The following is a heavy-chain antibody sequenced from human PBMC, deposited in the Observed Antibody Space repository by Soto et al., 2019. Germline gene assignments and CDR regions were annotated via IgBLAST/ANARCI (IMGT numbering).Heavy chain of an antibody. D-gene: IGHD6-19*01. Sequence: EVQLLESGGGLVQPGGSLRLSSAASGFTFSSYAMSWVRQAPGKGLEWVSAISGSGGRTYYANSVKGRFTISKDNSKNTLYLQMNSLRAEDTAVYYCAVAGFDYWGQGNLVTVSS. CDR1: GFTFSSYA. V-gene: IGHV3-23*01. CDR3: AVAGFDY. J-gene: IGHJ4*02. CDR2: ISGSGGRT.